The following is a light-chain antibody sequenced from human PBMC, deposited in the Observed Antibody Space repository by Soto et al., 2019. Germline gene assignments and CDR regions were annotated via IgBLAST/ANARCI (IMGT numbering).Light chain of an antibody. V-gene: IGLV7-46*01. J-gene: IGLJ2*01. CDR2: DTS. CDR3: LLSYNAARV. Sequence: QAVVTQEPSLTVSPGGTVTLTCGSSTGAVTSNHHPYWFQQKAGQAPRTLTYDTSNKHSWTPARFSGSLLGDKAALTLSGAQPEDEAQYYCLLSYNAARVFGGGTKLTVL. CDR1: TGAVTSNHH.